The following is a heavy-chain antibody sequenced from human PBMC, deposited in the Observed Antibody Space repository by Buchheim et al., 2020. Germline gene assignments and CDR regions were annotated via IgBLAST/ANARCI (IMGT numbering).Heavy chain of an antibody. CDR2: ISYDGSNK. V-gene: IGHV3-30-3*01. J-gene: IGHJ4*02. CDR1: GFTFSSYA. D-gene: IGHD5-24*01. CDR3: ARDGQPEMATIFWVKYYFDY. Sequence: QVQLVESGGGVVQPGRSLRLSCAASGFTFSSYAMHWVRQAPGKGLEWVAVISYDGSNKYYADSVKGRFTIYRDTSKTTLYLQRNSLGAEDTAVYYCARDGQPEMATIFWVKYYFDYWGQGTL.